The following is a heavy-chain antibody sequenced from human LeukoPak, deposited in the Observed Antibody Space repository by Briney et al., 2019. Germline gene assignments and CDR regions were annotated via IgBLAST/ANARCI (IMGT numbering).Heavy chain of an antibody. CDR1: GFIFNNYG. CDR2: ISNDGGGT. V-gene: IGHV3-23*01. J-gene: IGHJ5*02. CDR3: AKGGSGYFADL. Sequence: PGGSLRLSWAASGFIFNNYGLIWVRQAPGKGLQWVSAISNDGGGTTYADFVKGRFTISGDNSKNTLFLQMSSLRAEDTALYYCAKGGSGYFADLWGQGTLVTVSS. D-gene: IGHD3-22*01.